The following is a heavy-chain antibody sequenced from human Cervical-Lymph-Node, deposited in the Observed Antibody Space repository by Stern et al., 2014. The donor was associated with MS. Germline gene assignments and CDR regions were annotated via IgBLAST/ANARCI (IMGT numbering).Heavy chain of an antibody. CDR3: ALSSETSDRWYSLGYAL. CDR1: GGTLSKFP. CDR2: IFPVVGTP. Sequence: MQLVESGAEGTKPGSSVKGSCKASGGTLSKFPSSWVRQAPGQGLEWMGGIFPVVGTPTYAQYFRGSVTIPADVSTSTVYMDLISLRSDDTAVYYCALSSETSDRWYSLGYALWGQGTLVTVSS. V-gene: IGHV1-69*01. J-gene: IGHJ4*02. D-gene: IGHD6-13*01.